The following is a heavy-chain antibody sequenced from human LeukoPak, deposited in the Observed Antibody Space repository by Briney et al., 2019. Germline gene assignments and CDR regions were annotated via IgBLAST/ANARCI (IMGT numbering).Heavy chain of an antibody. D-gene: IGHD3-16*01. CDR1: GFTFSSYS. CDR2: ISSSSSYI. CDR3: ARDGFGTGSN. J-gene: IGHJ4*02. V-gene: IGHV3-21*01. Sequence: AGGSLRLSCAASGFTFSSYSMNWVCQAPGKGLEWVSSISSSSSYIYYADSVKGRFTISRDNAKNSLYLQMNSLRAEDTAVYYCARDGFGTGSNWGQGTLVTVSS.